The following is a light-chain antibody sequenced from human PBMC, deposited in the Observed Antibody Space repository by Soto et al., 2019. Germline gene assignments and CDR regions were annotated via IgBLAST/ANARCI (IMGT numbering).Light chain of an antibody. CDR2: EVS. J-gene: IGLJ3*02. CDR3: SSYTSSTTWV. CDR1: NSDVGGYNS. V-gene: IGLV2-14*01. Sequence: QSVLTQPASVSGSPGQSITISCTGTNSDVGGYNSVSWYQQHPGKAPKVMIYEVSNRPSGVSNRFSRSKSGNTASLTISGLQAEDEADYYCSSYTSSTTWVFGGGTKLTVL.